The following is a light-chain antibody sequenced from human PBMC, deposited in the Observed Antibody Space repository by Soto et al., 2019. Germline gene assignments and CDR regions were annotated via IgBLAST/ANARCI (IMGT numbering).Light chain of an antibody. V-gene: IGKV3-20*01. J-gene: IGKJ2*01. CDR2: GAS. CDR1: QSVSTSS. CDR3: HQYGSSPYT. Sequence: EIVLTQSPGTLSLSPGERATLSCRASQSVSTSSLAWYQQKPGQAPRLLIYGASSRATGIPDRVSGSGSGAHFPLIISRLEPEDYAMYYCHQYGSSPYTFGPWTKLAI.